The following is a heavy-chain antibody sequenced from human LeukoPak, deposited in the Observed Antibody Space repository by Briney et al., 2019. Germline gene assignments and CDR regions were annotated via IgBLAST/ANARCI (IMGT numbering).Heavy chain of an antibody. CDR3: AFRGYTYGPFDY. D-gene: IGHD5-18*01. Sequence: ASVKVSCKASGYTFTGHYMHWVRQASGQGLEWMGWISAYNGNTNYAQKFQGRVTMTTDTSTSTAYMELRSLRSDDTAVYYCAFRGYTYGPFDYWGQGTLVTVSS. V-gene: IGHV1-18*04. J-gene: IGHJ4*02. CDR1: GYTFTGHY. CDR2: ISAYNGNT.